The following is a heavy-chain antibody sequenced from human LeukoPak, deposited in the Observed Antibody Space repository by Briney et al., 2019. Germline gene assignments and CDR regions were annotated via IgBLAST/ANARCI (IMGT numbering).Heavy chain of an antibody. CDR1: GYTFTSHA. Sequence: ASVKVSCKASGYTFTSHAMNWVRQAPGQGLEWMGWINTNTGNPTYAQGFTGRFVFSLDTSVSTAYLQISNLKAEDTAVYYCAREQVAAAGTVLVYWGQGTLVTVSS. J-gene: IGHJ4*02. V-gene: IGHV7-4-1*02. D-gene: IGHD6-13*01. CDR2: INTNTGNP. CDR3: AREQVAAAGTVLVY.